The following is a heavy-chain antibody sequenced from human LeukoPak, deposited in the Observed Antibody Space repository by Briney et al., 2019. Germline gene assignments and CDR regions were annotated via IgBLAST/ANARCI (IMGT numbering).Heavy chain of an antibody. CDR1: GVTFSSYW. Sequence: GGSLRLSCAASGVTFSSYWMSWVRQAPGKGLEWVANIKQDGSEKYYVDSVKGRFTISRDNAKNSLYLQMNSLRAEDTAVYYCASETYSSGWYYVDYWGQGTLVTVSS. CDR3: ASETYSSGWYYVDY. CDR2: IKQDGSEK. J-gene: IGHJ4*02. V-gene: IGHV3-7*01. D-gene: IGHD6-19*01.